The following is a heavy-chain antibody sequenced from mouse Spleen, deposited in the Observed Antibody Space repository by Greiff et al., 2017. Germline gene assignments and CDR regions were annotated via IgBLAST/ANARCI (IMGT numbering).Heavy chain of an antibody. J-gene: IGHJ2*01. CDR1: GFSLTSYG. CDR2: IWSDGST. CDR3: ARHLNYYGSFLFDY. V-gene: IGHV2-6-1*01. Sequence: VQLKETGPGLVAPSQSLSITCTVSGFSLTSYGVHWVRQPPGKGLEWLVVIWSDGSTNYNSALKSRLSISKDNSKSQVFLKMNSLQTDDTAMYYCARHLNYYGSFLFDYWGQGTTLTVSS. D-gene: IGHD1-1*01.